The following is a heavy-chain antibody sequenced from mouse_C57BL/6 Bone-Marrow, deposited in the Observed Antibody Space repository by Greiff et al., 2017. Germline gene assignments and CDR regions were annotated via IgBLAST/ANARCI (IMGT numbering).Heavy chain of an antibody. V-gene: IGHV1-55*01. Sequence: QVQLQQPGAELVKPGASVKMSCTASGYTFTSYWITWVKQRPGQGLEWIGAIYPGSGSTKSTAKFKSKATLTVDTSSSTAYMQLSSLTSEDSAVDYCARGSTTLVSYWYFDVWGTGTTVTVSS. CDR3: ARGSTTLVSYWYFDV. D-gene: IGHD2-5*01. CDR2: IYPGSGST. CDR1: GYTFTSYW. J-gene: IGHJ1*03.